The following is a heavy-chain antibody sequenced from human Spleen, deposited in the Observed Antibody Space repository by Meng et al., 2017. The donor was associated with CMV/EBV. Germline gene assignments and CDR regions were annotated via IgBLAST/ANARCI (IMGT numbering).Heavy chain of an antibody. V-gene: IGHV3-72*01. Sequence: GGSLRLSCAASGFTFSEHYMDWVRQAPGKGLEWVGRSRNQANTYTTEYAASVKGRFTISRDDSENSLFLQMNSLRVEDTAVYWCARDLMPATTMGYWGQGTLVTVSS. J-gene: IGHJ4*02. CDR3: ARDLMPATTMGY. CDR1: GFTFSEHY. CDR2: SRNQANTYTT. D-gene: IGHD1-26*01.